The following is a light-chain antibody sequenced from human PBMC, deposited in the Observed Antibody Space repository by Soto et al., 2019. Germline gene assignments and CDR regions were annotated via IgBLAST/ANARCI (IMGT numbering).Light chain of an antibody. CDR3: MQLSHVPFT. V-gene: IGKV2-24*01. CDR1: QSLVYSDGNTY. CDR2: KVS. Sequence: DVVLTQSPLSSPVTLGQPASISCRSSQSLVYSDGNTYLSWLHQRPGQPPRLLIYKVSNRLSGVPDRLSGSGTGTDFTLKISRVEAEDVGVYYCMQLSHVPFTFGRGTKLEMK. J-gene: IGKJ2*01.